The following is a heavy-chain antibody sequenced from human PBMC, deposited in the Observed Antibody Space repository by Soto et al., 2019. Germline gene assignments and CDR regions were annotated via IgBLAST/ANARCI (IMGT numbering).Heavy chain of an antibody. CDR1: GFTFSDYW. V-gene: IGHV3-7*03. CDR2: IKEDGSEN. D-gene: IGHD3-10*01. Sequence: GGSLRLSCGGSGFTFSDYWMSWVRQAPGKGLEWVANIKEDGSENYYGGSVKGRFTISRDNAKNSLYLQMNSLRAEDTAVYYCAILRGGILRKPLDYWGQGTLVTVSS. CDR3: AILRGGILRKPLDY. J-gene: IGHJ4*02.